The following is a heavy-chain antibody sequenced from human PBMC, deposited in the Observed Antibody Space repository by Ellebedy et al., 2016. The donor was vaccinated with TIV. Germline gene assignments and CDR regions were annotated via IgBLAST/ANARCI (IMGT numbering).Heavy chain of an antibody. V-gene: IGHV1-8*03. CDR2: MNPNSGDT. CDR1: GYTFTNFD. CDR3: ARNPAHTGYFDP. J-gene: IGHJ5*02. D-gene: IGHD3-9*01. Sequence: AASVKVSCKASGYTFTNFDINWVRQATGKGLEWMGGMNPNSGDTGYAQKFQGRLTITRDTSINTAYMELSSLRSEDTAVYYCARNPAHTGYFDPWGQGTLVTVSS.